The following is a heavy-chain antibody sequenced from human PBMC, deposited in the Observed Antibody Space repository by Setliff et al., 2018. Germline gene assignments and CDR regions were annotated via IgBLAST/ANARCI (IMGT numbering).Heavy chain of an antibody. CDR3: ARGPVMIVATGYFDY. D-gene: IGHD3-22*01. Sequence: SQTLSLTCTVSGGSISSGSYYWSWIRQPAGKGLEWIGRIYTSGSTNYNPSLKSRVTISVDTSKNQFSLKLSSVTAADTAVYYCARGPVMIVATGYFDYWGQGTLVTVSS. CDR1: GGSISSGSYY. V-gene: IGHV4-61*02. J-gene: IGHJ4*02. CDR2: IYTSGST.